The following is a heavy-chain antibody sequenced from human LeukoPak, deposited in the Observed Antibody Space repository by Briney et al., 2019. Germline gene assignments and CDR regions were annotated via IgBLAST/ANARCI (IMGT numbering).Heavy chain of an antibody. CDR3: ARTPFGVVKLFDY. V-gene: IGHV4-4*07. J-gene: IGHJ4*02. CDR2: IYTSGST. CDR1: GGSISNYY. D-gene: IGHD3-3*01. Sequence: SETLSLTCTVSGGSISNYYWSWIRQPAGKGLEWIGRIYTSGSTNYSPSLTSRVTMSVDTSKNQFSLKLSSVTAADTAVYYCARTPFGVVKLFDYWGQGTLVTVSS.